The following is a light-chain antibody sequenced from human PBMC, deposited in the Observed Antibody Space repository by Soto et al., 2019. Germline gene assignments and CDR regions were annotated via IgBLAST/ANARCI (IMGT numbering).Light chain of an antibody. Sequence: EIVMTQSPATLSVSPGERVTLSCRASQSVNSNLAWYQQKPGQAPRLLIYGASTRATDIAARFSGTGSGTEFTLTISSLQSEDFAVYYCQQYNNWPLYTFGQGTKLEIK. CDR1: QSVNSN. CDR3: QQYNNWPLYT. J-gene: IGKJ2*01. CDR2: GAS. V-gene: IGKV3D-15*01.